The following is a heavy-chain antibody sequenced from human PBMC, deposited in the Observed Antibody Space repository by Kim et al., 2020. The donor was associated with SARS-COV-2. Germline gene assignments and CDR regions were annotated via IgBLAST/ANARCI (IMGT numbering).Heavy chain of an antibody. CDR3: ARGGPGPYYFDY. CDR1: GGSISSYY. J-gene: IGHJ4*02. Sequence: SETLSLTCTVSGGSISSYYWSWIRQPPGKGLEWIGYIYYSGSTNYNPSLKSRVTISVDTSKNQFSLKLSSVTAADTAVYYCARGGPGPYYFDYWGQGTLVTVSS. CDR2: IYYSGST. V-gene: IGHV4-59*13.